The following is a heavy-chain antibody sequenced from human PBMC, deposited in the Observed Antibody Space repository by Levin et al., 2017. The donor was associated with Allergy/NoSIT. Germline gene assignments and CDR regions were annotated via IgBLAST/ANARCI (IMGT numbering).Heavy chain of an antibody. CDR3: ARSRYSYGSFDY. Sequence: SQTLSLTCTVSGGSVSSRGYYWSWIRQHPGKGLEWFGYIHSTGYTYYNPSLESRLTISLDTSKNQFSLQLSSVTAADTAVYYCARSRYSYGSFDYWGQGTLVTVSS. J-gene: IGHJ4*02. CDR2: IHSTGYT. CDR1: GGSVSSRGYY. V-gene: IGHV4-31*03. D-gene: IGHD5-18*01.